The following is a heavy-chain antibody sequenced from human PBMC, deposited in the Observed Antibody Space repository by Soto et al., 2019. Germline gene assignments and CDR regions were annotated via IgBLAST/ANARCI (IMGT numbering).Heavy chain of an antibody. CDR2: ISSDGNHK. J-gene: IGHJ4*02. V-gene: IGHV3-30-3*01. Sequence: QVKLVESGGGVVQPGRSLRLSCAASGFNVSAYTMHWGRQAPGKGLEWVAVISSDGNHKYYTDSVKGRFTISRDTSTNRMYLQMNTLMSDDTAVYYCARWEQPLFDYWGQGTLVTVSS. D-gene: IGHD1-26*01. CDR1: GFNVSAYT. CDR3: ARWEQPLFDY.